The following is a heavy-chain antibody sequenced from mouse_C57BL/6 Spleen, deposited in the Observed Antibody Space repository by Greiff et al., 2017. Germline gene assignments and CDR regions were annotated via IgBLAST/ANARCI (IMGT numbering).Heavy chain of an antibody. D-gene: IGHD1-1*01. Sequence: EVKLQESGAELVRPGASVKLSCTASGFNIKGYYMHWVKQRPEQGLEWIGRIDPEGGDTDYAPKFPGQATMTADTSSNTAYLQLSSLTSEDTAVYYCTKGVGYFDYWGQGTTLTVSA. CDR2: IDPEGGDT. CDR3: TKGVGYFDY. V-gene: IGHV14-1*01. CDR1: GFNIKGYY. J-gene: IGHJ2*01.